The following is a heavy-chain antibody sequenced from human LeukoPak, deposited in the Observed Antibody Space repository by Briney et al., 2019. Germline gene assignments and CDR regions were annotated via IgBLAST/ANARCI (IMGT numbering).Heavy chain of an antibody. J-gene: IGHJ4*02. D-gene: IGHD3-10*01. CDR3: ANGHFGSGSYPILDY. CDR1: GFTFSSYA. CDR2: IRGGGGIT. V-gene: IGHV3-23*01. Sequence: GGSLRRSCAASGFTFSSYAMNWVRQPPGKGREWASVIRGGGGITYYADSVKGRFTISRDNSKNTLYLQMNGLRAEDTAVYYCANGHFGSGSYPILDYWGQGTLVTVSS.